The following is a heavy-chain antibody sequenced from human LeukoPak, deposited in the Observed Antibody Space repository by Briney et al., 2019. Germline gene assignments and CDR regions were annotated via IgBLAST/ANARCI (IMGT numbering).Heavy chain of an antibody. CDR2: IYHSGST. J-gene: IGHJ3*02. V-gene: IGHV4-30-2*01. CDR1: GGSISSGGYS. D-gene: IGHD3-22*01. Sequence: SETLSLTCAVSGGSISSGGYSWSWIRQPPGKGLEWIGYIYHSGSTYYNPSLKSRVTISVDRSKNQFSLKLSSVTAADTAVYYCARVPDYEKAFDIWGQGTMVTVSS. CDR3: ARVPDYEKAFDI.